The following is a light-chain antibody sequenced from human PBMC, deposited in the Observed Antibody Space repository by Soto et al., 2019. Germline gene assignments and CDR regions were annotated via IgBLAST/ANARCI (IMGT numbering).Light chain of an antibody. CDR3: QKYNSAPPT. V-gene: IGKV1-27*01. CDR2: AAS. J-gene: IGKJ5*01. Sequence: DIQMTQSPSSLSASLGDRVPITCRAIQGISNYLAWYPQKPVKVPKLLIYAASTLQSGVPSRFSGSGSETDFTLTISSLQPEDVATYYYQKYNSAPPTFGQGTRLEIK. CDR1: QGISNY.